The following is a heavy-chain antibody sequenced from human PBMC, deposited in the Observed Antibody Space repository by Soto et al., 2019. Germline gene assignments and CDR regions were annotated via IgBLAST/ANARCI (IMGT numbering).Heavy chain of an antibody. CDR2: IYWDDDK. Sequence: QITLKESGPTLEKPTQTLTLTCTFSGFSLSTSGVGVGWIRQPPGKALEWLALIYWDDDKRYSPSLKSRLTITKDTSKNPVVLTMTNMDPVDTATYYCAHTNLGYCSSTSCYYWFDPWGQGTLVTVSS. D-gene: IGHD2-2*01. CDR1: GFSLSTSGVG. V-gene: IGHV2-5*02. CDR3: AHTNLGYCSSTSCYYWFDP. J-gene: IGHJ5*02.